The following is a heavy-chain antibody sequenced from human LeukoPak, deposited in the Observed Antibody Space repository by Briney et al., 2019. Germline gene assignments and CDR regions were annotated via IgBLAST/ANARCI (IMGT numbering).Heavy chain of an antibody. Sequence: SVTVSCQASGGTFSSYAISWVRQAPGQGLEWMGGIIPIFGTANYAQKFQGRVTITADESTSTAYMELSSLRSEYTAVYYGARRITMVRGVTTDNWFDPWGQGTLVTVCS. CDR2: IIPIFGTA. CDR1: GGTFSSYA. J-gene: IGHJ5*02. V-gene: IGHV1-69*01. CDR3: ARRITMVRGVTTDNWFDP. D-gene: IGHD3-10*01.